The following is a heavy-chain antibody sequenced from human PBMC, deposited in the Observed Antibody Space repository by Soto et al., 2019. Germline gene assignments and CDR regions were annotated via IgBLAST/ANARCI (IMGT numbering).Heavy chain of an antibody. CDR1: GYFFTSYG. J-gene: IGHJ1*01. Sequence: ASVKVSCKASGYFFTSYGISWVRQAPGQGLEWVGRVSTYNGNTKYAQKLQGRVTMTTDTSASIAYMELRSLRSDDTAMYYCARDNGQWLVSDWG. CDR3: ARDNGQWLVSD. D-gene: IGHD6-19*01. CDR2: VSTYNGNT. V-gene: IGHV1-18*01.